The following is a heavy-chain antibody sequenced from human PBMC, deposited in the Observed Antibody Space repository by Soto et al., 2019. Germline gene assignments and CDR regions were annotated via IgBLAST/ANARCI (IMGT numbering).Heavy chain of an antibody. CDR2: ISHYNGNT. D-gene: IGHD2-8*01. Sequence: QVQLVQSGGEVKKPGASVKVSCKASGYTFSNFGLSWVRQAPGQGLELMGWISHYNGNTNYAQKLQGRLTMTTDTSTSTANMELRSLRSDDTAVYYCARDRLGVSVTGGGFDSWGQGTLVTVSS. V-gene: IGHV1-18*01. CDR1: GYTFSNFG. J-gene: IGHJ4*02. CDR3: ARDRLGVSVTGGGFDS.